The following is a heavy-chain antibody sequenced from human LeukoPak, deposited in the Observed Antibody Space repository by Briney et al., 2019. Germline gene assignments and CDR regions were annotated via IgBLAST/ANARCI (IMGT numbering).Heavy chain of an antibody. CDR2: INHSGST. CDR3: AREGYYGSGRLTDF. D-gene: IGHD3-10*01. J-gene: IGHJ4*02. CDR1: GGSFSVYY. Sequence: KSSETLSLTCAVDGGSFSVYYWSWIRQPPGKGRECIGEINHSGSTNYNPSLKSRVTISVDTSKNQFSLKLSSVNAADTAVYYCAREGYYGSGRLTDFWGQGTLVSVSS. V-gene: IGHV4-34*01.